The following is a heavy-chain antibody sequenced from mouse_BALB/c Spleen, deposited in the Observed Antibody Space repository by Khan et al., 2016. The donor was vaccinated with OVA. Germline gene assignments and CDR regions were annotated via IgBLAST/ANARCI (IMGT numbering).Heavy chain of an antibody. CDR1: GYTFTSYT. CDR3: VREGAYQRSDGWFAY. D-gene: IGHD2-14*01. Sequence: VQLQQSGAELARPGASVKMSCKASGYTFTSYTMHWVRQRPGQAPEWIGHINPSNTYTNYNQNFKDKATLIVDKSSSTAYMQLSSLTSEDSAVYYCVREGAYQRSDGWFAYWGQGTLVTVSA. V-gene: IGHV1-4*01. CDR2: INPSNTYT. J-gene: IGHJ3*01.